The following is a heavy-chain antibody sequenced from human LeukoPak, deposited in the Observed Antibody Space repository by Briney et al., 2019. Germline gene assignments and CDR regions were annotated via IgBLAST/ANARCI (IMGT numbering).Heavy chain of an antibody. Sequence: SETLSLTCTVSGYSISSGYYWGWIRQPPGKGLEWIGSIYHSGSTYYNPSLKSRVTISVDTSKNQFSLKLSSVTAADTAVYYCAGEYQLLSSAFDIWGQGTMVTVSS. CDR1: GYSISSGYY. V-gene: IGHV4-38-2*02. CDR3: AGEYQLLSSAFDI. D-gene: IGHD2-2*01. CDR2: IYHSGST. J-gene: IGHJ3*02.